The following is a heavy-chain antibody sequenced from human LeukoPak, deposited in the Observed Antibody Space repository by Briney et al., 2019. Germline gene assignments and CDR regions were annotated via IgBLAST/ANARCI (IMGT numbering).Heavy chain of an antibody. CDR1: GFTFSSYA. J-gene: IGHJ4*02. CDR2: IRDSGSGT. V-gene: IGHV3-23*01. Sequence: GGSLRLSCAASGFTFSSYAMSWVRQAPGKGLEWVSAIRDSGSGTHYADSVKGRFTTSRDNSKNTLFLQMNSLRAEDTAIYYCAKYGPQDSGSSHFDYWGQGALVTVSS. D-gene: IGHD1-26*01. CDR3: AKYGPQDSGSSHFDY.